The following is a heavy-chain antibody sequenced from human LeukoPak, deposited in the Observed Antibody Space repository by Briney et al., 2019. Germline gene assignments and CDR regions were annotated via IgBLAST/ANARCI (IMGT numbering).Heavy chain of an antibody. J-gene: IGHJ3*02. CDR2: IWNDGSKK. CDR1: GFSFRDYG. V-gene: IGHV3-33*01. Sequence: GGSLRLPCAASGFSFRDYGMHWVRQAPGKGLEWVGVIWNDGSKKDYADFVKGRLTISRDNSKSTLYLQVNSLRAEDTAVYYCARVGSGSWPWAFDIWGQGTMVTVSP. CDR3: ARVGSGSWPWAFDI. D-gene: IGHD3-10*01.